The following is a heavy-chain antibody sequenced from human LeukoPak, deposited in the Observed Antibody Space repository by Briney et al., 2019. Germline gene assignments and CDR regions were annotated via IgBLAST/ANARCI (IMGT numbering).Heavy chain of an antibody. Sequence: PGGSLRLSCAASGFTFSSYGMNWVRQAPGKGLEWVSYISSSGSTINYADSVMGRFTVSRDNAENSLYLQMSSLRADDTAVYYCAKEGSYDAFDIWGQGTMVTVSS. D-gene: IGHD1-26*01. CDR2: ISSSGSTI. V-gene: IGHV3-48*03. CDR1: GFTFSSYG. CDR3: AKEGSYDAFDI. J-gene: IGHJ3*02.